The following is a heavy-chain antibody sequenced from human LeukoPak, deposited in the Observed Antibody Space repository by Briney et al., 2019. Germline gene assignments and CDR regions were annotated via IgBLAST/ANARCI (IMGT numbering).Heavy chain of an antibody. CDR3: ARDLGYSHDAFDI. CDR1: GGSISSSNW. CDR2: IYHSGST. J-gene: IGHJ3*02. D-gene: IGHD4-11*01. Sequence: SETLSLTCAVSGGSISSSNWWSWVRQPPGKGLEWIGEIYHSGSTNYNPSLKSRVTISVDKSKNQFSLKLSSVTAADTAVYYCARDLGYSHDAFDIWGQGTMVTVSS. V-gene: IGHV4-4*02.